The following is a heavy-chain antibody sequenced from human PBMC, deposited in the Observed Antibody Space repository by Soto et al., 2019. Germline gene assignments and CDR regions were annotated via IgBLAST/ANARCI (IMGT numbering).Heavy chain of an antibody. CDR1: GFTFSSYS. CDR3: ASLIVVVPAAMPDAFDI. Sequence: GGSLRLSCAASGFTFSSYSMNWVRQAPGKGLEWVSSISSSSSYIYYADSVKGRFTISRDNAKNSLYLQMNSLRAEDTAVYYCASLIVVVPAAMPDAFDIWGQGTMVTVSS. V-gene: IGHV3-21*01. D-gene: IGHD2-2*01. CDR2: ISSSSSYI. J-gene: IGHJ3*02.